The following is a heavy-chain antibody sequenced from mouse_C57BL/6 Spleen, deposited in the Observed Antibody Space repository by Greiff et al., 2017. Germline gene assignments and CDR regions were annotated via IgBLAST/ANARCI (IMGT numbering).Heavy chain of an antibody. V-gene: IGHV1-55*01. CDR1: GYTFTSYW. CDR2: IYPGSGST. CDR3: ARGSYYYGSSPWFAY. J-gene: IGHJ3*01. D-gene: IGHD1-1*01. Sequence: QVQLKQPGAELVKPGASVKMSCKASGYTFTSYWITWVKQRPGQGLEWIGDIYPGSGSTNYNEKFKSKATLTVDTSSSTAYMQLSSLTSEDSAVXYCARGSYYYGSSPWFAYWGQGTLVTVSA.